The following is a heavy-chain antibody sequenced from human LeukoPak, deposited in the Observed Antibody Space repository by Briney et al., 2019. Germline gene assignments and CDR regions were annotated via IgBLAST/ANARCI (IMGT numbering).Heavy chain of an antibody. D-gene: IGHD3-9*01. CDR1: GFTFGDYA. V-gene: IGHV3-49*04. J-gene: IGHJ4*02. Sequence: GGSLRLSCTASGFTFGDYAMSWVRQAPGKGLEWVGFISSKDYSATTEYAASVKGRFTISRDDSKSIAHLQMNSLRTDDTAVYYCTRGRLRYFDWTSYFDYWGQGSLVTVSS. CDR2: ISSKDYSATT. CDR3: TRGRLRYFDWTSYFDY.